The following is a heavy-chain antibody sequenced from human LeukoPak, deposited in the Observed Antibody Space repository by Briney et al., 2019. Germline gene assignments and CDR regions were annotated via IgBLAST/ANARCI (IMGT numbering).Heavy chain of an antibody. D-gene: IGHD3-22*01. Sequence: GGSLRLSCAASGFTFSSYAMSWVRQAPGKGLEWVSAISGSGGSTYYADSAKGRFTISRDNSKNTLYLQMNSLRAEDTAVYYCARDRSGGGYYDSSGYYSDYWAREPWSPSPQ. V-gene: IGHV3-23*01. CDR3: ARDRSGGGYYDSSGYYSDY. CDR1: GFTFSSYA. CDR2: ISGSGGST. J-gene: IGHJ4*02.